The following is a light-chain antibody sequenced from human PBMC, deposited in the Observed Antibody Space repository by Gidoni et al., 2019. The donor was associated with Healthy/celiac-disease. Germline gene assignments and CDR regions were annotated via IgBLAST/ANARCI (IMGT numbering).Light chain of an antibody. CDR1: QSISSY. CDR3: QQSYSTPRGFT. V-gene: IGKV1-39*01. CDR2: AAS. Sequence: DINMTESPYSLSASVGDRVTITCRASQSISSYLNWYQQKPGKAPKLLIYAASSLQSGVPSRFSGSGSGTDFPLTISSLQPEDFATYYCQQSYSTPRGFTFGPGTKVDIK. J-gene: IGKJ3*01.